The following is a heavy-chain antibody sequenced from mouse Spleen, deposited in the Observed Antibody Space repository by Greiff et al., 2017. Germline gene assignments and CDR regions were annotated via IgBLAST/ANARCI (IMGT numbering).Heavy chain of an antibody. CDR2: ISGGGGNT. D-gene: IGHD2-4*01. Sequence: DVHLVESGGGLVKPGGSLKLSCAASGFTFSSYTMSWVRQTPEKRLEWVATISGGGGNTYYPDSVKGRFTISRDNAKNTLYLQMSSLRSEDTALYYCASLDYDGGYYFDYWGQGTTLTVSS. J-gene: IGHJ2*01. V-gene: IGHV5-9*01. CDR1: GFTFSSYT. CDR3: ASLDYDGGYYFDY.